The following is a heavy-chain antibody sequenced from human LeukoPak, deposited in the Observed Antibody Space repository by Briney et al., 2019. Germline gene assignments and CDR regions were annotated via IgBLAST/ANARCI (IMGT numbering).Heavy chain of an antibody. CDR1: GGSISGSY. V-gene: IGHV4-59*01. Sequence: SETLSLTCTVSGGSISGSYWSWIRQSPGKGLECIGYIFYSGSTNYNPSLKSRVTISVNTSKNQFSLKLNSVTAADTAVYYCARLFHPALSGNYPFDYWGRGTLVTVSS. D-gene: IGHD1-26*01. CDR3: ARLFHPALSGNYPFDY. J-gene: IGHJ4*02. CDR2: IFYSGST.